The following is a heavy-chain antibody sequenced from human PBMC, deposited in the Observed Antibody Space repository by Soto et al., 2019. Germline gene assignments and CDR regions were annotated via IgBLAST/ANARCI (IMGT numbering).Heavy chain of an antibody. J-gene: IGHJ4*02. CDR1: GGTFSSYA. CDR2: IIPIFGTA. D-gene: IGHD2-15*01. Sequence: QVQLVQSGAEVKKPGSSVKVSCKASGGTFSSYAISWVRQAPGQGLEWMGGIIPIFGTANYAQKFQGRVTITTAESTSTDHLALTRLRSEDTAVYYCARASRYSRGGSCYVLPGIDSWAPGTLVTVSS. V-gene: IGHV1-69*05. CDR3: ARASRYSRGGSCYVLPGIDS.